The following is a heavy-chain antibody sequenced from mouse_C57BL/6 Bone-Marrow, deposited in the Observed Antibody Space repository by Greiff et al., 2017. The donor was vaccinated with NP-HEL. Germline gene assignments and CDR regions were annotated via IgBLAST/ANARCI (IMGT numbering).Heavy chain of an antibody. CDR1: GYAFTNYL. CDR2: INPGSGGT. D-gene: IGHD1-2*01. CDR3: ARGGIYYGLYWYFDV. J-gene: IGHJ1*03. V-gene: IGHV1-54*01. Sequence: VQLQESGAELVRPGTSVKVSCKASGYAFTNYLLEWVKQRPGQGLEWIGVINPGSGGTNYNEKFKGKATLSADKSSSTAYMQLSSLTSEDSAVYFCARGGIYYGLYWYFDVWGTGTTVTVSS.